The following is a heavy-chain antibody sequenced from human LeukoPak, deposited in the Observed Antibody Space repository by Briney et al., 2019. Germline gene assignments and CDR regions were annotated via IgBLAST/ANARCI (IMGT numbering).Heavy chain of an antibody. CDR2: MSYSVST. D-gene: IGHD3-3*01. Sequence: SETLSLTCTVSGGSISSHFCSSIRQPPGKGLEWIGYMSYSVSTDYNPSLKSRVSISVDTSKNQLSLRLSTVTAADTAVYYCARLAGDFWSGYFDYWGQGTLVTVSS. V-gene: IGHV4-59*11. CDR3: ARLAGDFWSGYFDY. J-gene: IGHJ4*02. CDR1: GGSISSHF.